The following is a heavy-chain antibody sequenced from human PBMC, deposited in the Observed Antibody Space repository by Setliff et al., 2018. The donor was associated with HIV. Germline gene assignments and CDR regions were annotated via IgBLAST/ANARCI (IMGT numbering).Heavy chain of an antibody. CDR1: GGFISTGGYS. V-gene: IGHV3-23*01. D-gene: IGHD6-19*01. CDR3: AKGPYRQWRGTDSFDI. CDR2: LSDSGGTT. J-gene: IGHJ3*02. Sequence: ASETLSLTCTVSGGFISTGGYSWSWIRQPPGKGLEWVSSLSDSGGTTFYVDSVKGRFTISRDNSKNTLYLQMNSLRVEDTAVYHCAKGPYRQWRGTDSFDIWGRGTTVTVSS.